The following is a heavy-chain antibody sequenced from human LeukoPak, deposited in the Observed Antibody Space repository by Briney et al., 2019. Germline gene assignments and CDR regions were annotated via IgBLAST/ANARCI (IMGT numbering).Heavy chain of an antibody. D-gene: IGHD1-26*01. CDR1: GFTVSSNY. J-gene: IGHJ6*02. CDR2: IYSGGST. V-gene: IGHV3-53*01. Sequence: GGSLRLSCAASGFTVSSNYMSWVRQAPGKGLEWVSVIYSGGSTYYADSVKGRFTISRDNSKNTLYLQMNSLRAEDTAVYYCASDSGSYYYYYGMDVWGQGTRSPSP. CDR3: ASDSGSYYYYYGMDV.